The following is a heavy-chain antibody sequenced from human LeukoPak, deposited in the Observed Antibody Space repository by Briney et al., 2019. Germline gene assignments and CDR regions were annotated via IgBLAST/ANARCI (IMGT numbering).Heavy chain of an antibody. CDR3: AKGVVVVPAASDY. Sequence: PGGSLRLSCAASGFTFSSYAMSWVRQAPGKGLGWVSAISGSGGSTYYADSVKGRFTISRDNSKNTLYLQMNSLRAEDTAVYYCAKGVVVVPAASDYWGQGTLVTVSS. CDR1: GFTFSSYA. CDR2: ISGSGGST. D-gene: IGHD2-2*01. J-gene: IGHJ4*02. V-gene: IGHV3-23*01.